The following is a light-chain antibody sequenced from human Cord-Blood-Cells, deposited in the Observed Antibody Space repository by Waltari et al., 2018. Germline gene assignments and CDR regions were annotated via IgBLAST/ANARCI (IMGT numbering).Light chain of an antibody. J-gene: IGKJ1*01. CDR1: QGISSN. Sequence: AIRMTQSPASFSASTGDRVTITCRASQGISSNLAWYQQKPGKAPRLLIYAASTLATGVPARFSGSGSGTDFTLTISCLQSEDFATYYCQQYYSYPRTFGQGTKVEIK. V-gene: IGKV1-8*01. CDR3: QQYYSYPRT. CDR2: AAS.